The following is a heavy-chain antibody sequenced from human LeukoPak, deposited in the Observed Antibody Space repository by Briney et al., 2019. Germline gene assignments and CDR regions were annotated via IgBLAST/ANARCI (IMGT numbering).Heavy chain of an antibody. V-gene: IGHV3-21*01. CDR3: ARVPLDIVVVPAAIVTPDY. CDR2: ISSSSSYI. CDR1: GFTFSSYS. Sequence: PGGSLRLSCAASGFTFSSYSMNWVRQAPGKGLEWVASISSSSSYIYYADSVKGRFTISRDNAKNSLYLQMNSLRAEDTAVYYCARVPLDIVVVPAAIVTPDYWGQGTLVTVSS. J-gene: IGHJ4*02. D-gene: IGHD2-2*02.